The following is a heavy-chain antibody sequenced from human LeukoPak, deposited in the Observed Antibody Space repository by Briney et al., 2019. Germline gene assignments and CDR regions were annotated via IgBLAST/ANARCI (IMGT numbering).Heavy chain of an antibody. J-gene: IGHJ4*02. CDR1: GGPISSGSYY. V-gene: IGHV4-61*02. Sequence: SETLSLTCSVSGGPISSGSYYWSWIRQPAGKGLEWIGRIYTSRSTNYNPSLKSRVGISVDTSKNQFSLKLSSVTAADTAVYYCARGPTYCSSSSCLQGEWGQGTLVTVS. D-gene: IGHD2-15*01. CDR3: ARGPTYCSSSSCLQGE. CDR2: IYTSRST.